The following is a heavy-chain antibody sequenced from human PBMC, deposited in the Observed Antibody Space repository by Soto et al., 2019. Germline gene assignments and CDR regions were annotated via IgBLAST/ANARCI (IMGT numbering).Heavy chain of an antibody. CDR2: IIPIFGTA. V-gene: IGHV1-69*13. J-gene: IGHJ3*02. CDR1: GGTFSTYA. CDR3: AREIFGVIISGGRDAFDI. D-gene: IGHD3-3*01. Sequence: SVKVSCKASGGTFSTYAISWVRQAPGQGLEWMGGIIPIFGTAKYAQKFQGRVTITADESTSTAYMELSSLRSEDTAVYYCAREIFGVIISGGRDAFDIWGQGXMVTVSS.